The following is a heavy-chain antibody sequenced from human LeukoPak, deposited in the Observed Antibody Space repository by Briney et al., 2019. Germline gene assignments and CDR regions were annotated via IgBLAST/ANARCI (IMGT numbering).Heavy chain of an antibody. CDR2: IYYSGST. D-gene: IGHD3-10*01. V-gene: IGHV4-30-4*01. Sequence: PSETLSLTCTVSGGSISSYYWSWIRQPPGKGLEWIGYIYYSGSTYYNPSLKSRVTISVDTSKNQFSLKLSSVTAADTAVYYCARDVGSGSGSSFFDYWGQGTLVTVSS. J-gene: IGHJ4*02. CDR1: GGSISSYY. CDR3: ARDVGSGSGSSFFDY.